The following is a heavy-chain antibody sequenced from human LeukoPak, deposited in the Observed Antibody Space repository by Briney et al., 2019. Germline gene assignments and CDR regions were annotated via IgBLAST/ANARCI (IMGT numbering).Heavy chain of an antibody. D-gene: IGHD3-16*01. CDR3: AKGDKMLTWRRTYNRFDP. J-gene: IGHJ5*02. CDR2: ISTSGSSI. Sequence: GGSLRLSCAASGFPFSAYEMNWVRQAPGKGLEWVSYISTSGSSIYYADSVKGRFTISRDNAKNSLNLQMNSLRAEDTAVYFCAKGDKMLTWRRTYNRFDPWGQGTLVTVSS. V-gene: IGHV3-48*03. CDR1: GFPFSAYE.